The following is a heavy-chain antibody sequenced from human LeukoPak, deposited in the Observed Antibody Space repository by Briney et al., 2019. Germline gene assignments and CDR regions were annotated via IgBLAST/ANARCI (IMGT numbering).Heavy chain of an antibody. J-gene: IGHJ4*02. CDR2: INHSGST. CDR1: GGSFRGYY. D-gene: IGHD1-26*01. V-gene: IGHV4-34*01. Sequence: SETLSLTCAAYGGSFRGYYWSWIRQPPGKGLEWIGEINHSGSTNYNPSLKSRVTISVDTSKNQFSLKLSSVTAADTAVYYCARGGVGPFGYWGQGTLVTVSS. CDR3: ARGGVGPFGY.